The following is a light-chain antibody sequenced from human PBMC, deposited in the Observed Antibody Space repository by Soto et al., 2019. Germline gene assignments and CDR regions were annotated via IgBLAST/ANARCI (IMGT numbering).Light chain of an antibody. V-gene: IGKV1-27*01. CDR3: QIYTSAPWT. Sequence: DIQMTQSPSSLSASVGDRVTITCRASQGITDYLAWYQQKPGQVPTLLIYAASTLQSGDPSRFSVSGAGTAFTLTITGLQPEDVATYYCQIYTSAPWTSGQGTKVEIK. J-gene: IGKJ1*01. CDR1: QGITDY. CDR2: AAS.